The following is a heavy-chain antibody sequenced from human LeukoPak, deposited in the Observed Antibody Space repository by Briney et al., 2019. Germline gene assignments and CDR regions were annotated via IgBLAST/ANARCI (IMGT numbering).Heavy chain of an antibody. D-gene: IGHD3-9*01. V-gene: IGHV4-38-2*02. J-gene: IGHJ4*02. CDR2: INHSGST. CDR3: ARAPQPLSKRYFDY. Sequence: SETLSLTCTVSGYSISSGYYWSWIRQPPGKGLEWIGEINHSGSTNYNPSLKSRVTISVDTSKNQFSLKLSSVTAADTAVYYCARAPQPLSKRYFDYWGQGTLVTVSS. CDR1: GYSISSGYY.